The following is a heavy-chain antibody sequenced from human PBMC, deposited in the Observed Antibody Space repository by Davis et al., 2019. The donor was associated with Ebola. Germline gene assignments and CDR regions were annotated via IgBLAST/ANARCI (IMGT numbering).Heavy chain of an antibody. V-gene: IGHV3-7*01. CDR1: GFTFSSYW. CDR3: ARGAPLRYDFWSGYFHFDY. Sequence: GESLKISCAASGFTFSSYWMSWVRQAPGKGLEWVANIKQDGSEKYYVDSVKGRFTISRDNSKNTLYLQMNSLRAEDTAVYYCARGAPLRYDFWSGYFHFDYWGQGTLVTVSS. CDR2: IKQDGSEK. D-gene: IGHD3-3*01. J-gene: IGHJ4*02.